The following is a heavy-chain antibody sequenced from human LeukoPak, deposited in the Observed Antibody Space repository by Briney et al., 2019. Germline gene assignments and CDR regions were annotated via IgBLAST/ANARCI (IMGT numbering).Heavy chain of an antibody. CDR2: IHTSGST. J-gene: IGHJ4*02. CDR1: GGSISSYY. CDR3: ARVMCSGGSCRFDY. D-gene: IGHD2-15*01. V-gene: IGHV4-4*07. Sequence: PSETLSLTCTVSGGSISSYYWNWIRHPAGKGLEWIGRIHTSGSTNYNPSLKSRVTMSVDTSKNKFSLKLSSVTAADTAVYSCARVMCSGGSCRFDYWGQGTLVTVSS.